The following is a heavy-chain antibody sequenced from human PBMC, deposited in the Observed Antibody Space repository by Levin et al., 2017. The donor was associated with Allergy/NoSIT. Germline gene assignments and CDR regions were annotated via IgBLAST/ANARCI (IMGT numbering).Heavy chain of an antibody. Sequence: SGPTLVKPTQTLTLTCTFSGFSPSISEVGVAWIRQPPGKALEWLALIYWDDDRRYSPSLKSRLTITQDISKNQVALTMTNMDPVDSATYYCAHVRDLEEAAFFDFWGPGTLVTVSS. CDR3: AHVRDLEEAAFFDF. D-gene: IGHD2-15*01. J-gene: IGHJ4*02. V-gene: IGHV2-5*02. CDR1: GFSPSISEVG. CDR2: IYWDDDR.